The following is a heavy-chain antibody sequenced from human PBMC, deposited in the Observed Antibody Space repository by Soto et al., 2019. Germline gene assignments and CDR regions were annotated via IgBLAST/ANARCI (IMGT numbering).Heavy chain of an antibody. CDR3: ARTVTTALDY. CDR2: IYYSGST. V-gene: IGHV4-59*01. Sequence: SDTLSLTCTVSGGSISIYYWSWIRQPPGKGLEWIGYIYYSGSTNYNPSLKSRVTISVDTSKNQFSLKLSSVTAADTAVYYCARTVTTALDYWGQGTLVTVS. J-gene: IGHJ4*02. D-gene: IGHD4-17*01. CDR1: GGSISIYY.